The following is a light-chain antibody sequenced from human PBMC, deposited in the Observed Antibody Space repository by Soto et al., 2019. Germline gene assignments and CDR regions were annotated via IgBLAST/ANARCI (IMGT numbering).Light chain of an antibody. Sequence: DIHMTQSPSSLSASVGDRVTLTCRASRDISDDLAWFQQKPGKAPRSLIYSAYSLHGGVSSRFAGRGYGTDFTLTISGLQPEDFATYYCQQYRAYPLTFGGGSKVEL. CDR3: QQYRAYPLT. V-gene: IGKV1-16*01. J-gene: IGKJ4*01. CDR1: RDISDD. CDR2: SAY.